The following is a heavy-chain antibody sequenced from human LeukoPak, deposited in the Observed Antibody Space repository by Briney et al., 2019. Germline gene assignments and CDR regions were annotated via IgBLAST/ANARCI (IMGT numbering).Heavy chain of an antibody. Sequence: SETLSLTCTVSACSIRSYYWSWIRQPAGKGLEWIGRIYGDGSTNFNPSLKSRVTMSVDTSKNQFSLRLSSVTAADTAMYYCARVYYDSSGYHDFFDHWGQGTLVTVSS. D-gene: IGHD3-22*01. CDR3: ARVYYDSSGYHDFFDH. V-gene: IGHV4-4*07. J-gene: IGHJ4*02. CDR1: ACSIRSYY. CDR2: IYGDGST.